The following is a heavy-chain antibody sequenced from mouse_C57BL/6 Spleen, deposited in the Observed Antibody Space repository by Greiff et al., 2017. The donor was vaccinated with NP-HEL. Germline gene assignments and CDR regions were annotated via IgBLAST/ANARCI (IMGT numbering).Heavy chain of an antibody. CDR3: ARHDGSSYGFAY. CDR2: ISSGGSYT. V-gene: IGHV5-6*01. J-gene: IGHJ3*01. D-gene: IGHD1-1*01. Sequence: EVQVVESGGDLVKPGGSLKLSCAASGFTFSSYGMSWVRQTPDKRLEWVATISSGGSYTYYPDSVKGRFTISRDNAKNTLYLQMSSLKSEDTAMYYCARHDGSSYGFAYWGQGTLVTVSA. CDR1: GFTFSSYG.